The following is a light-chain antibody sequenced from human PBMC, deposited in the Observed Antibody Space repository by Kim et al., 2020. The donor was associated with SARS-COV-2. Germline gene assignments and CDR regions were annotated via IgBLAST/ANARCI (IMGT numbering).Light chain of an antibody. CDR3: QAWDSSTAYV. CDR1: KLGYTY. Sequence: SPAQTATLTCSGDKLGYTYAFFYQQKPGHSPVLVIYQDSKRPSWLPARFSGSNSGNTATLTISGTQAMDEADYYSQAWDSSTAYVFGTGTKVTVL. CDR2: QDS. V-gene: IGLV3-1*01. J-gene: IGLJ1*01.